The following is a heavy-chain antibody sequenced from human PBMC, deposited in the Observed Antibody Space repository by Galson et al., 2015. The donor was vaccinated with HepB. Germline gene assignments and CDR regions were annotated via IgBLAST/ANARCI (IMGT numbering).Heavy chain of an antibody. CDR1: GYSFTSYW. V-gene: IGHV5-51*01. J-gene: IGHJ4*02. CDR3: ARHVQSSGWNNFDY. Sequence: QSGAEVKKPGESLKISCKGSGYSFTSYWIGWVRQTPGKGLEWMGITWPGGSDTKYGPSFQGQVTISFDKSISTAYPQWSSLQASDNGIYYCARHVQSSGWNNFDYWGQGTLVTVSS. CDR2: TWPGGSDT. D-gene: IGHD6-19*01.